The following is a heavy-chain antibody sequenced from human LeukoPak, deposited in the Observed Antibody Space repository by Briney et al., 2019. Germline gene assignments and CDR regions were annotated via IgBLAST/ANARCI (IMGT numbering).Heavy chain of an antibody. CDR1: GFTFSNYA. Sequence: GSLRLSCAASGFTFSNYAMSWVRQAPGKGLEWVSAISGNGDITYYTDSVKGRFTISRDNSKNTLYLQMNSLRAEGTAIYYCAKVTGGDMITYGGLDYWGQGTLVTVSS. J-gene: IGHJ4*02. D-gene: IGHD3-16*01. V-gene: IGHV3-23*01. CDR2: ISGNGDIT. CDR3: AKVTGGDMITYGGLDY.